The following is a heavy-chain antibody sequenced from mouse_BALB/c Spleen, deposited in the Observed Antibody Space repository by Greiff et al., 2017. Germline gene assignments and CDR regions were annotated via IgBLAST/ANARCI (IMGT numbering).Heavy chain of an antibody. CDR2: IWSGGST. CDR3: ARKVRNYYAMDY. J-gene: IGHJ4*01. D-gene: IGHD2-14*01. CDR1: GFSLTSYG. Sequence: VQGVESGPGLVQPSQSLSITCTVSGFSLTSYGVHWVRQSPGKGLEWLGVIWSGGSTDYNAAFISRLSISKDNSKSQVFFKMNSLQANDTAIYYCARKVRNYYAMDYWGQGTSVTVSS. V-gene: IGHV2-2*02.